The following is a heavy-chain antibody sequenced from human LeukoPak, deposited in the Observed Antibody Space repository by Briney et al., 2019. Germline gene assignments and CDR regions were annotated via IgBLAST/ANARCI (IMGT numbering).Heavy chain of an antibody. J-gene: IGHJ5*02. CDR3: ARGPVVVVAAMFDP. CDR2: ISYDGSNK. V-gene: IGHV3-30-3*01. CDR1: GFTFSSYA. Sequence: PGGSLRLSCAASGFTFSSYAMHWVRQAPGKGLEWVAVISYDGSNKYYADSVKGRFTISRDNSKNTLYLQMNSLRAEDTAVYYCARGPVVVVAAMFDPWGQGTLVTVSS. D-gene: IGHD2-15*01.